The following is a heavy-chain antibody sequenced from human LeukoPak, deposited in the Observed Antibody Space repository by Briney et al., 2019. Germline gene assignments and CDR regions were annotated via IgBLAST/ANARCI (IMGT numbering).Heavy chain of an antibody. CDR3: ARDSAGYCSSTSCYNVAFDI. V-gene: IGHV3-30*04. CDR1: GFTFSSCA. D-gene: IGHD2-2*02. Sequence: PGGSLRLSCAASGFTFSSCAMHWVRQAPGKGLEWVAVISYDGSNKYYADSVKGRFTISRDNSKNTLYLQMNSLRAEDTAVYYCARDSAGYCSSTSCYNVAFDIWGQGTMVTVSS. CDR2: ISYDGSNK. J-gene: IGHJ3*02.